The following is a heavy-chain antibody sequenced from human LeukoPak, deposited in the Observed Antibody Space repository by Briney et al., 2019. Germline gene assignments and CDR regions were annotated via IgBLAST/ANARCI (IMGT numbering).Heavy chain of an antibody. CDR2: IYPGDSDT. D-gene: IGHD2-2*01. CDR1: GYCFTSYW. Sequence: GESLKISCKGSGYCFTSYWIGWVRQMPGKGLEGMGIIYPGDSDTRYSPSFQGQVTISADKTISTAYLQWSSLKASDTAMYYCARRCTSCYWFVPWGEGTLVTVSS. CDR3: ARRCTSCYWFVP. V-gene: IGHV5-51*01. J-gene: IGHJ5*02.